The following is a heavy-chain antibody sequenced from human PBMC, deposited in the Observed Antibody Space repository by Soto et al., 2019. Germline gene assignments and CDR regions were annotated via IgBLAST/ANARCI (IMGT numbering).Heavy chain of an antibody. CDR3: ASTIGIAAAGTLY. CDR2: IIPIFGTA. Sequence: SVKVXCKASGGTXSSYAISWARQXPGQGLEWMGGIIPIFGTANYAQKFQGRVTITADESTSTAYMELSSLRSEDTAVYYCASTIGIAAAGTLYWGQGTLVTVSS. V-gene: IGHV1-69*13. CDR1: GGTXSSYA. D-gene: IGHD6-13*01. J-gene: IGHJ4*02.